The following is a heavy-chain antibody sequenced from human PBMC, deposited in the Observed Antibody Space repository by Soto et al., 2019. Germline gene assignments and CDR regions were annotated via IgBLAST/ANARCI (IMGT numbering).Heavy chain of an antibody. J-gene: IGHJ6*01. V-gene: IGHV4-34*01. D-gene: IGHD3-3*01. CDR2: INHSGST. CDR3: ARAPGLYYDFCSGYVWCQGMAV. Sequence: FCGRRISQHQGKGLEWMGEINHSGSTNYNPSLKSRVTISVDTSKNQFSLKLSSVTAADTAVYYCARAPGLYYDFCSGYVWCQGMAVLVKGSTVIV. CDR1: FC.